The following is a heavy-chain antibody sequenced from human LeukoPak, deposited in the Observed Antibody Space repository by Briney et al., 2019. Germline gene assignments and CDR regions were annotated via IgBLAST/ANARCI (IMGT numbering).Heavy chain of an antibody. J-gene: IGHJ4*02. CDR1: GYNFTNHW. V-gene: IGHV5-51*01. CDR2: IWPDDSDT. CDR3: VSQSEVPFDY. Sequence: GESLKISCKASGYNFTNHWVGWVRQRPGKGLEWMGIIWPDDSDTRYSPSFQGLVSMSVDKSISTAYLQWGSLEASDTAMYYCVSQSEVPFDYWGQGTLVTVSS.